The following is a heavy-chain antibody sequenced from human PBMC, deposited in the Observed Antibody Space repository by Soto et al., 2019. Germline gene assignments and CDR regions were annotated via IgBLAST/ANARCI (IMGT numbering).Heavy chain of an antibody. CDR3: ARDRGSYALDY. D-gene: IGHD1-26*01. V-gene: IGHV1-18*01. CDR2: ISAYNGNT. J-gene: IGHJ4*02. Sequence: EASVKVSCKASGYTFTSYGFIWVRQAPGQGLEWMGWISAYNGNTNYAQKVQGRVTMTTDTSTTTAYMELRSLRSDDTAVYYCARDRGSYALDYWGQGTLVTVPQ. CDR1: GYTFTSYG.